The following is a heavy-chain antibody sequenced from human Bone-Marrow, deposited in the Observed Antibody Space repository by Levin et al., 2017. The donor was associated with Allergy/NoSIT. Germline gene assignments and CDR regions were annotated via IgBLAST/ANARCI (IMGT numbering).Heavy chain of an antibody. CDR3: ARVVVRGVNWFDP. Sequence: AASVKVSCKASGYTFTSHGITWVRQAPGQGLEWMGWISAYDGTTNYAQKFQGRVTMTTDTSTSTVYMELRSLRSDDTAVYYCARVVVRGVNWFDPWGQGTLVTVSS. CDR2: ISAYDGTT. D-gene: IGHD3-10*01. J-gene: IGHJ5*02. V-gene: IGHV1-18*01. CDR1: GYTFTSHG.